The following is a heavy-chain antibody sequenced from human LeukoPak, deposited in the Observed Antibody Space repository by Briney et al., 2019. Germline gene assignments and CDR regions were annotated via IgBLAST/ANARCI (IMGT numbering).Heavy chain of an antibody. D-gene: IGHD3-3*01. Sequence: HPGGSLRLSGAASGITLSLYGMHWVRQAPGKGLQWVAFIRYDSSNEFYADSVKGRFTISRDISKSTLYLQMNSLRAEDTAVYYCAKDRGDNDFWSGQDFWGQGTLVTVSS. V-gene: IGHV3-30*02. CDR3: AKDRGDNDFWSGQDF. CDR1: GITLSLYG. CDR2: IRYDSSNE. J-gene: IGHJ4*02.